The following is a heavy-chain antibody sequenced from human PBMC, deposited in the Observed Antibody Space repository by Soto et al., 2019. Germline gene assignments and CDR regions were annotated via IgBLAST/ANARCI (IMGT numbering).Heavy chain of an antibody. J-gene: IGHJ5*02. CDR3: AKNGFVGGGFDP. CDR2: ISYDGSNK. D-gene: IGHD1-26*01. V-gene: IGHV3-30*18. Sequence: GGSLRLSCAASVFTFSSYGMHWVRQAPGKGLEWVAVISYDGSNKYYADSVKGRFTISRDNSKNTLYLQMNSLRAEDTAVYYCAKNGFVGGGFDPWGQGTLVTVSS. CDR1: VFTFSSYG.